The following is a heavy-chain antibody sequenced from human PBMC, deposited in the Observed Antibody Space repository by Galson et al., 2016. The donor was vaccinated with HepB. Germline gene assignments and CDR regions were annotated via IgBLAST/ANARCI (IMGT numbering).Heavy chain of an antibody. CDR2: INHSGNI. Sequence: SETLSLTCAVYGGSFNGNYWNWIRQPPGKGLEWIGEINHSGNINYNPTLKSRVTISVDKSKNHFSLRLTSVTAADTAVYYCARAQGLMGFWGQGSLVTVSS. CDR1: GGSFNGNY. D-gene: IGHD3-16*01. J-gene: IGHJ4*02. CDR3: ARAQGLMGF. V-gene: IGHV4-34*01.